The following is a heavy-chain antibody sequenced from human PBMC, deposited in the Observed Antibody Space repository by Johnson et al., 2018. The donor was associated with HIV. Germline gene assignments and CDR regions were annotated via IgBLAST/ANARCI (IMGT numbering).Heavy chain of an antibody. D-gene: IGHD6-6*01. CDR2: IWYDGSNK. J-gene: IGHJ3*02. V-gene: IGHV3-33*06. CDR3: AKVHSSSSNGFDI. CDR1: GFTFSNYP. Sequence: QVQLVESGGGVVQPGRSLRLSCAASGFTFSNYPMHWVRQAPGKGLEWVAVIWYDGSNKYYADSVKGRFTVSRDNYKNTLYLQMNSLRGEDTAVYYCAKVHSSSSNGFDIWGQGTMVTVSS.